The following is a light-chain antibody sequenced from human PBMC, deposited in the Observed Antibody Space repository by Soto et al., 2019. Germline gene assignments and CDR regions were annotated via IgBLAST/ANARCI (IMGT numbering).Light chain of an antibody. CDR3: QQFNSYPYT. Sequence: DIQLTQSPSFLSASVGDRVTITCRASQGLSSFLAWYQQKPGKAPKLLIYGASTLQTGVPSRFGGSGSGTEFTLTISSLQPEDFATYYCQQFNSYPYTFGQGTKLEIK. CDR1: QGLSSF. CDR2: GAS. V-gene: IGKV1-9*01. J-gene: IGKJ2*01.